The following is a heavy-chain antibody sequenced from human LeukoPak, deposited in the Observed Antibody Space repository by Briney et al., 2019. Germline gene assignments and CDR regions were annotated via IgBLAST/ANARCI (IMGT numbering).Heavy chain of an antibody. J-gene: IGHJ4*02. CDR2: IYYSGST. Sequence: SETLSLTCTVSGGSISSYYWSWIRQPPGKGLEWIGYIYYSGSTNYSPSLKSRVTISVDTSKNQFSLKLSSVTAADTAVYYCARLLSSSGLDYWGQGTLVTVSS. V-gene: IGHV4-59*08. D-gene: IGHD3-22*01. CDR1: GGSISSYY. CDR3: ARLLSSSGLDY.